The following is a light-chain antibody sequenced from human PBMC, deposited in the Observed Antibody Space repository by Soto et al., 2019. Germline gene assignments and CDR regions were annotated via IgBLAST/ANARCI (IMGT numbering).Light chain of an antibody. J-gene: IGKJ1*01. Sequence: EIVMTQSPGTLSVSPGEIATLYFRASQSIITNLAWYQQKPGQAPRLLIYDASSRAAGIPDRFSGSGSGTDFTLTITRLEPEDFAVYHCQQYDGSPRTFGQGTKVDIK. CDR1: QSIITN. V-gene: IGKV3-20*01. CDR2: DAS. CDR3: QQYDGSPRT.